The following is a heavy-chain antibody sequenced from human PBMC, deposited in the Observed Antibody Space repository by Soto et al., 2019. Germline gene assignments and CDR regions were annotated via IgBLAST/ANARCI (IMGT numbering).Heavy chain of an antibody. CDR3: ARGLFLDY. J-gene: IGHJ4*02. D-gene: IGHD3-3*01. CDR1: GFTFSNYW. CDR2: INEDESNT. V-gene: IGHV3-74*01. Sequence: PGGSLILSCGTSGFTFSNYWMHWVRQAPGKGPVWVSRINEDESNTNYADSVKGRFTISRDNAKNTLYLQMNSLRAEDTAVYYCARGLFLDYWGQGTRVTVSS.